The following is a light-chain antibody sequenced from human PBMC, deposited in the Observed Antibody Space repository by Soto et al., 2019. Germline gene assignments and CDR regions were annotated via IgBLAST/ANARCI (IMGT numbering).Light chain of an antibody. CDR3: QQYDVYSPWM. CDR2: KAS. CDR1: QSVSRW. V-gene: IGKV1-5*03. Sequence: IRMTQSPSPFSASTGARVTITCRASQSVSRWLAWYKQKPGEAPKLLIYKASNLESGVSSRFSGSGSGTEFNLTISSLQPDDSATYYCQQYDVYSPWMFGQGTKV. J-gene: IGKJ1*01.